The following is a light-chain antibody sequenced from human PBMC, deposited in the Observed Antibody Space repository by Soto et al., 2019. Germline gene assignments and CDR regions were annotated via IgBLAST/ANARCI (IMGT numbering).Light chain of an antibody. Sequence: QSALTQPASVSGSPGQSITISCTGTSSDVGGYNYVSWYQQHPGKAPKLMIYDDSNRPSGVSNRFSGSKSGNTASLTISGLQAHDEADYYCSSYTSSSTRVFGGGTKLTVL. J-gene: IGLJ2*01. CDR1: SSDVGGYNY. V-gene: IGLV2-14*01. CDR3: SSYTSSSTRV. CDR2: DDS.